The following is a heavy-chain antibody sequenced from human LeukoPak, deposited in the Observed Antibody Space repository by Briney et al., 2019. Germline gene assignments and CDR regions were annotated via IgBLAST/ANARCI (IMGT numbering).Heavy chain of an antibody. V-gene: IGHV4-34*01. D-gene: IGHD6-19*01. CDR3: ARGRYSSGWWGDY. CDR2: INHSGST. CDR1: GGSFSGYY. J-gene: IGHJ4*02. Sequence: PSETLSLTCAVYGGSFSGYYWSWIRQPPGKGLEWIGEINHSGSTNYNPSLKSRVTISVDTSKNQFSLKLSSVTAADTAVYYCARGRYSSGWWGDYWGQGTLVTVSS.